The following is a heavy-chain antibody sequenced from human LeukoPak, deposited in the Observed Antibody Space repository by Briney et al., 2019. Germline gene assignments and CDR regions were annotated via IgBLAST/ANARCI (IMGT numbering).Heavy chain of an antibody. CDR2: IYSGGTT. CDR3: ARASTIGAAGLFDF. Sequence: PGGSLRLSCAASGFTVSSIYMNWVRHAPGKGLELVSVIYSGGTTYYADSVKGRFTISRDNSKNTLYLQMNRLRVEDTAVYFCARASTIGAAGLFDFWGQGTLVTVSS. V-gene: IGHV3-53*01. D-gene: IGHD6-13*01. J-gene: IGHJ4*02. CDR1: GFTVSSIY.